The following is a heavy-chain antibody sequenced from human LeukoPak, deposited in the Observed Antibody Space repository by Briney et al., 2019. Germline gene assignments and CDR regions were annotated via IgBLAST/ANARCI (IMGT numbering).Heavy chain of an antibody. J-gene: IGHJ6*02. V-gene: IGHV3-21*01. D-gene: IGHD2-2*01. Sequence: GGSLRLSCAASGFTFSSYGINWVRQAPGRGLEWVSCISSSSSYIYYADSVKGRFTISRDNAKNSLYLQMNSLRAEDTAVYYCARVPGVVSAAPMDVWGQGTTVTVSS. CDR3: ARVPGVVSAAPMDV. CDR1: GFTFSSYG. CDR2: ISSSSSYI.